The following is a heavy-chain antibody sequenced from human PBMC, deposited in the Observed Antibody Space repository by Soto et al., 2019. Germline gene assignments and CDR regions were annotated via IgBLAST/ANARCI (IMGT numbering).Heavy chain of an antibody. CDR3: ARDPAP. Sequence: QVQLQESGPGLVKPSQTLSLTCTVSGGSISRGGYYWSWIRQNPGKGLEWIGYTYNIVSTYYTPCLKSRVTISVDTSKNQFSLKLTSVTAADTAVYYCARDPAPWGQGTLVTVSS. CDR2: TYNIVST. J-gene: IGHJ5*02. CDR1: GGSISRGGYY. V-gene: IGHV4-31*03.